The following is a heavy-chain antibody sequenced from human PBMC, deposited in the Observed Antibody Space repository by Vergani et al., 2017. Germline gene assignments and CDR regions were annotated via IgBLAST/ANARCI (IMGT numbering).Heavy chain of an antibody. J-gene: IGHJ4*02. V-gene: IGHV3-9*01. CDR2: ISWNSGSI. D-gene: IGHD2-8*01. CDR1: GFTFDDYA. CDR3: ARVRGDNKQMVMYYFDY. Sequence: EVQLVESGGGLVQPGRSLRLSCAASGFTFDDYAMHWVRQAPGKGLEWVSGISWNSGSIGYADSVKGRFTISRDNAKNSLYLQMNSLRAEDTALYYCARVRGDNKQMVMYYFDYWDQGTLISVSS.